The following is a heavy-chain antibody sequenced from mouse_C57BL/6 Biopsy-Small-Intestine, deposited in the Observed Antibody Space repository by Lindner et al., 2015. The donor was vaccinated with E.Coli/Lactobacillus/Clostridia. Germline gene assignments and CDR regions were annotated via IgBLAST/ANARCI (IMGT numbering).Heavy chain of an antibody. Sequence: SVKVSCKASGGTFSNYAITWVRQAPGQGLEWMGRIMPSYDKAQYAPKFQGRVTITADMSTNTVYLEVHSLKSDDTAVYFCARDPPPHSWFDPWGQGTLVTVSS. CDR2: IMPSYDKA. CDR1: GGTFSNYA. CDR3: ARDPPPHSWFDP. D-gene: IGHD2-2*01. V-gene: IGHV1-85*01. J-gene: IGHJ4*01.